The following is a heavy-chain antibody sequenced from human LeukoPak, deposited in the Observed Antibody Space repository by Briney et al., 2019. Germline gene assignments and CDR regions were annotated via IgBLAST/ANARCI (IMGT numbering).Heavy chain of an antibody. Sequence: PSDTLSLTCAVSGGSISRENYYWSRSCQPPGKGLDWIGYIYHIGSTYCSPSLKSRVSISVDTSKTQFSLKLSSVTAADTAVYYCARVERGGSGGFQHWGQGTLVTVSS. CDR1: GGSISRENYY. D-gene: IGHD3-10*01. CDR2: IYHIGST. J-gene: IGHJ1*01. CDR3: ARVERGGSGGFQH. V-gene: IGHV4-30-4*02.